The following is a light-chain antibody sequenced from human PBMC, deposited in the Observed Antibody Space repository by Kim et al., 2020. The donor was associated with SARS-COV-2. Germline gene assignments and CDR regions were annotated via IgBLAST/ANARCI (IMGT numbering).Light chain of an antibody. Sequence: GQTVRLTCQGDRRRSYYASWYQQKPGQAPVLVIYGKNNRPSGIPDRFSGSSSGNTASLTITGAQAEDEADYYCNSRDSNGNHLDVVFGGGTQLTVL. CDR2: GKN. J-gene: IGLJ2*01. CDR3: NSRDSNGNHLDVV. CDR1: RRRSYY. V-gene: IGLV3-19*01.